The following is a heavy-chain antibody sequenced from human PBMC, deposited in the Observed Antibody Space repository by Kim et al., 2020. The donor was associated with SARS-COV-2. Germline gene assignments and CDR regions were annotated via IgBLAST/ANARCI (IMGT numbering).Heavy chain of an antibody. D-gene: IGHD4-17*01. CDR2: IYYSGST. V-gene: IGHV4-39*01. Sequence: SETLSLTCTVSGGSISSSSYYWGWIRQPPGKGLEWIGSIYYSGSTYYNPSLKSRVTISVDTSKNQFSLKLSSVTAADTAVYYCARPYGDYGRGYFDYWGQGTLVTVAS. CDR1: GGSISSSSYY. J-gene: IGHJ4*02. CDR3: ARPYGDYGRGYFDY.